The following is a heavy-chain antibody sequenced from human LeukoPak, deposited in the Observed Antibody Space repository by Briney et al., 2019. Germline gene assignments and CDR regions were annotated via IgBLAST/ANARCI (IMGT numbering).Heavy chain of an antibody. V-gene: IGHV3-53*01. CDR3: ARAVLRLAWDI. CDR2: IYSGGST. Sequence: GGSLRLSCAASGFAVSSNYMSWVRQAPGKGLEWVSVIYSGGSTYYADSVKGRFTISRDNSKNTLYLQMNSLRAEDTAVYYCARAVLRLAWDIWGQGTMVTVSS. CDR1: GFAVSSNY. D-gene: IGHD3-3*01. J-gene: IGHJ3*02.